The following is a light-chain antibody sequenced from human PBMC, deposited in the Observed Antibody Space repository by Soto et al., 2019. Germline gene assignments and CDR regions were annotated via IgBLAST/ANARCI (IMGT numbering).Light chain of an antibody. CDR3: QQTYINPPT. Sequence: DIPMTQSPSSLSASVGDRVTITCRSSQYISTHLNWYQQKPGRAPKLLIYAASSLQSGVPSSFSGSGAGTDFTLTISSLQPEDFATYFCQQTYINPPTFGQGTKLEIK. CDR1: QYISTH. CDR2: AAS. J-gene: IGKJ2*01. V-gene: IGKV1-39*01.